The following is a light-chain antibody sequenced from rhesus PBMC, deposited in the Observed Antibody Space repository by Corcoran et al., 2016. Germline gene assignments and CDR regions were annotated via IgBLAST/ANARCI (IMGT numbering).Light chain of an antibody. CDR1: QSVGST. Sequence: ETVMMQSPATLSLSPGERATLSCRASQSVGSTLAWYQQKPGQAPRLLIYCASSRATGIPDRFSGSGSGTEFTLTISSLEPEDVGVYYCQKYNDWPLTFGGGTKVEIK. J-gene: IGKJ4*01. CDR3: QKYNDWPLT. V-gene: IGKV3-42*02. CDR2: CAS.